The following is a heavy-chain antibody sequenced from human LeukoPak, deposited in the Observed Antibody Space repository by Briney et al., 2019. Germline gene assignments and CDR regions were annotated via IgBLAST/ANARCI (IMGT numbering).Heavy chain of an antibody. CDR3: ARLAGVGYCGGDCYPYYFDY. CDR1: GGSISSYY. J-gene: IGHJ4*02. CDR2: INHSGST. Sequence: SETLSLTCTVSGGSISSYYWSWIRQPPGKGLEWIGEINHSGSTNYKPSLKSRVTISVDTSKNQFSLKLSSVTAADTAVYYCARLAGVGYCGGDCYPYYFDYWGQGTLVTVSS. D-gene: IGHD2-21*02. V-gene: IGHV4-34*01.